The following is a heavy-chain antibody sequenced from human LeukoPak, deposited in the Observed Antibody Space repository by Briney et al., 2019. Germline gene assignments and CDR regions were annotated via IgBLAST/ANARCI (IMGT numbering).Heavy chain of an antibody. CDR1: GIRFNDYW. V-gene: IGHV3-7*01. CDR3: ASGMIEFDC. CDR2: IKEDGGEM. Sequence: GGSLRLSCTVSGIRFNDYWMSWVRQAPGKGLEWVANIKEDGGEMYYVDSVKGRFIISRDNAKNSVYLQMNILRVEDTAVYYCASGMIEFDCWGQGTLVTVSS. J-gene: IGHJ4*02. D-gene: IGHD1-14*01.